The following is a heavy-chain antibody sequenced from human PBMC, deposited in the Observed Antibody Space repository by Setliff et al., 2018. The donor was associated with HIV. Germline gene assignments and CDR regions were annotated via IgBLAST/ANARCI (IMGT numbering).Heavy chain of an antibody. Sequence: PSETLSPTCNVSGASISSYYWTWIRQSPGNRLEWLGYITDSGNSNYNPSLRRRVTISADTSKNQVSLRLRSVTAADTAVYYCARETQQSYNIVTGYNYYYGIDVWGQGTTVTVSS. J-gene: IGHJ6*02. CDR2: ITDSGNS. V-gene: IGHV4-59*01. D-gene: IGHD3-9*01. CDR3: ARETQQSYNIVTGYNYYYGIDV. CDR1: GASISSYY.